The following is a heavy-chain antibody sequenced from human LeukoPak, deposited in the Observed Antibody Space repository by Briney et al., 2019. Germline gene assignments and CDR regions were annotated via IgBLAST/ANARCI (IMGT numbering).Heavy chain of an antibody. J-gene: IGHJ4*02. D-gene: IGHD6-13*01. V-gene: IGHV3-23*01. CDR1: GFTFSSYA. CDR3: AKRYINSWFLFDY. Sequence: GGSLRLSCAASGFTFSSYAMSWVRQAPGEGLEWVSAISGSGGSTYYADSVKGRFTISRDNSKNTLYLQMHSLRAEDTAVYYCAKRYINSWFLFDYWGQGTLVTVSS. CDR2: ISGSGGST.